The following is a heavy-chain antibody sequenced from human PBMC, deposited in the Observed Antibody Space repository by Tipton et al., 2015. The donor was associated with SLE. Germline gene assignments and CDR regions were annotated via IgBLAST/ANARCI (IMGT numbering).Heavy chain of an antibody. CDR2: VYYTGNT. D-gene: IGHD3-16*01. Sequence: TLSLTCSVYGGSFSGTSWNWIRQPPGKGLEWVGTVYYTGNTFYNPSLKSRVTISVDSSKNQFSLTKNSVTAADTAIYYCVAQEGGRDDAFDIWGQGTVVNVSS. CDR3: VAQEGGRDDAFDI. J-gene: IGHJ3*02. V-gene: IGHV4-39*07. CDR1: GGSFSGTS.